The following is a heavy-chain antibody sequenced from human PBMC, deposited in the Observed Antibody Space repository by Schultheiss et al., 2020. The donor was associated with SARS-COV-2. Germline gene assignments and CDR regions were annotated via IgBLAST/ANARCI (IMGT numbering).Heavy chain of an antibody. CDR1: GGSIYSTSFY. J-gene: IGHJ3*02. CDR2: INHSGST. V-gene: IGHV4-39*07. CDR3: AREPGSTSYAFDI. Sequence: SETLSLTCTVSGGSIYSTSFYWGWIRLPPGKGLEWIGEINHSGSTNYNPSLKSRVTISIDTSNNQFSLKLSSVTAADTAVYYCAREPGSTSYAFDIWGQGTMVTVSS. D-gene: IGHD2-2*01.